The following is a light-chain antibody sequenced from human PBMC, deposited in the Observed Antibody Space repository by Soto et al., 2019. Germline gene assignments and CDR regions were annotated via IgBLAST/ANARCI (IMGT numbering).Light chain of an antibody. CDR1: QSVRSNY. CDR2: DSS. V-gene: IGKV3-20*01. CDR3: QQDGGSPLT. J-gene: IGKJ4*01. Sequence: EIVLTQSPGTLSLSPGERATLSCRASQSVRSNYLAWYQQKPGQAPRLLIYDSSSGATGIPDRFSGSGSGTDFTLTISRLEPEDFAVYYCQQDGGSPLTFGGGTKVEVK.